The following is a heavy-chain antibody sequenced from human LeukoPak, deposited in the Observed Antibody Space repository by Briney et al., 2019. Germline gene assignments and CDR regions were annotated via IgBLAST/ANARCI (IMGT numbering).Heavy chain of an antibody. J-gene: IGHJ4*02. V-gene: IGHV3-30*01. CDR2: ISYDGSNK. Sequence: GRSLRLSCAASGFTFSSYAMHWVRQAPGKGLEWVAVISYDGSNKYYADSVKGRFTISRDNSKNTLYLQMNSLRAEDTAVYYCARDPRRYCSSTSCYSYFDYWGQGTLVTVSS. CDR1: GFTFSSYA. CDR3: ARDPRRYCSSTSCYSYFDY. D-gene: IGHD2-2*01.